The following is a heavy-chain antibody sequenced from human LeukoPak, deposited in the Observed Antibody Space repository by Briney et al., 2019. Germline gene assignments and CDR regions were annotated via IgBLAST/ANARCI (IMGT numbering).Heavy chain of an antibody. V-gene: IGHV1-2*02. CDR2: ISPNSGDT. J-gene: IGHJ5*02. CDR1: GYTFTGYY. D-gene: IGHD2-2*01. CDR3: ARESACGTTNCLAPADWLDP. Sequence: ASVKVSCKASGYTFTGYYIHWVRQAPGQGLEWMGWISPNSGDTDIAQKFQGRVTMTRDTSIGTAYMELDSLTSDDTAVYYCARESACGTTNCLAPADWLDPWGQGTLVTVSS.